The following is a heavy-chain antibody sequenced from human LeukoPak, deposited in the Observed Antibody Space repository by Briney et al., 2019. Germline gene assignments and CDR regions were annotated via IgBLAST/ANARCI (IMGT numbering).Heavy chain of an antibody. CDR2: INSDGSGT. V-gene: IGHV3-74*01. CDR1: GFTFSTYW. D-gene: IGHD3-10*01. J-gene: IGHJ6*03. CDR3: SYGSGREGYMDV. Sequence: PGGSLRLSCAASGFTFSTYWMHWVRQAPREGLVWVSFINSDGSGTGYADSVKGRFTVSKDNAKNTLYLQMNSLRAEDTAVYYCSYGSGREGYMDVWGKGTTVTVSS.